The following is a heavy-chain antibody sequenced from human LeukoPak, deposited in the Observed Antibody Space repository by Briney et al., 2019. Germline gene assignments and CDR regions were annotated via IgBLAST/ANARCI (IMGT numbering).Heavy chain of an antibody. Sequence: SETLSLTCTVSGGSISSGDYYWSWIRQPPGKGLEWIGYIYYSGSTYYNPSLKSRVTISVYTSKNQFSLKLSSVTAADTAVYYCARAPQYYYDSSGYYGFDYWGQGTLVTVSS. CDR2: IYYSGST. J-gene: IGHJ4*02. V-gene: IGHV4-30-4*01. CDR1: GGSISSGDYY. D-gene: IGHD3-22*01. CDR3: ARAPQYYYDSSGYYGFDY.